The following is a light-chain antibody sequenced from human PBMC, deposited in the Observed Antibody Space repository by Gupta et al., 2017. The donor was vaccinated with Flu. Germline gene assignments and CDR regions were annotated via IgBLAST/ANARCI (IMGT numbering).Light chain of an antibody. CDR1: SSDVGNSDY. Sequence: QSALTQPASLSRSPVHSITISCTGTSSDVGNSDYVSWYQQDPGKAPKLLIYDVSNRPSGVSSRFSGSKSGNTASLTISGLQAEDETDYYCSSYTSTTTFYVFGTGTKVTVL. CDR3: SSYTSTTTFYV. J-gene: IGLJ1*01. V-gene: IGLV2-14*01. CDR2: DVS.